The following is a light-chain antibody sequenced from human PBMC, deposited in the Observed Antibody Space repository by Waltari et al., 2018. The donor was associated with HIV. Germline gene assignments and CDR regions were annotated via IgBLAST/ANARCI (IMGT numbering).Light chain of an antibody. V-gene: IGKV3-20*01. CDR1: QSVRSAS. J-gene: IGKJ4*01. CDR3: QQYAASPLT. Sequence: EIVLTQSPGTLSLSPGERATLPCRASQSVRSASLAWYQQNPGPAPRLLIYGASSRAPGIPDRFSGSGAVTDFILTISRLEPEDCAVYYCQQYAASPLTFGGGTKVEIK. CDR2: GAS.